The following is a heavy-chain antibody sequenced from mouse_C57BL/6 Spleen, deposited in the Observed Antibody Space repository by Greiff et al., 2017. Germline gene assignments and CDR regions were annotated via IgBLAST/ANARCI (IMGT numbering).Heavy chain of an antibody. CDR1: GYAFSSYW. CDR3: ARETYGNDVPWFAY. V-gene: IGHV1-80*01. CDR2: IYPGDGDT. J-gene: IGHJ3*01. D-gene: IGHD2-2*01. Sequence: QVQLQQSGAELVKPGASVKISCKASGYAFSSYWMNWVKQRPGKGLEWIGQIYPGDGDTNYNGKFKGKATLTADKSSSTAYMQLSSLTSEDSAVDFCARETYGNDVPWFAYWGQGTLVTVSA.